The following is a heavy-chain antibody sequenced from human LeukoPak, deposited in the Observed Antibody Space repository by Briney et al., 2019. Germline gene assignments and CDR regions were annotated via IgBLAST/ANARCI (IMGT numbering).Heavy chain of an antibody. CDR3: ASEYYDSSGPRTNYYYMDV. CDR2: IYHSGST. CDR1: GYSISSGYY. J-gene: IGHJ6*03. D-gene: IGHD3-22*01. Sequence: SETLSLTCTVSGYSISSGYYWGWIRQPPGKGLEWIGSIYHSGSTYYNPSLKSRVTISVDTSKNQFSLKLSSVTAADTAVYYCASEYYDSSGPRTNYYYMDVWGKGTTVTVSS. V-gene: IGHV4-38-2*02.